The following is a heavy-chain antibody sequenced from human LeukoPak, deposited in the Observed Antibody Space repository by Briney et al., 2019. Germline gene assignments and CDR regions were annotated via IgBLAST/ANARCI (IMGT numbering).Heavy chain of an antibody. V-gene: IGHV4-30-4*01. CDR2: IYYSGST. J-gene: IGHJ4*02. CDR1: GGSISSGDYY. CDR3: ARDVATYYYDSSATLLDY. D-gene: IGHD3-22*01. Sequence: SETLSLTCTVSGGSISSGDYYWSWIRQPPGKGLEWIGYIYYSGSTYYNPSLKSRVTISVGTSKNQFSLKLSSVTAADTAVYYCARDVATYYYDSSATLLDYWGQGTLVTVSS.